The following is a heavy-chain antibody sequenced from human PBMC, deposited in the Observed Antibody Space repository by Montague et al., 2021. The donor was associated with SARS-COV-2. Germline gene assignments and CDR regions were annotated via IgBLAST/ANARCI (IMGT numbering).Heavy chain of an antibody. V-gene: IGHV4-59*08. CDR1: GGSISSYY. J-gene: IGHJ5*02. Sequence: SETLSLTCTVSGGSISSYYWCWIRQPPGKGLEWIGYIYYSGSTNXNPSCKGRVAISVDTSKNQFSLKLSSVTAADTAVYYCARHRHITIFGVVIIPSWFDPWGQGTLVTVSS. CDR2: IYYSGST. CDR3: ARHRHITIFGVVIIPSWFDP. D-gene: IGHD3-3*01.